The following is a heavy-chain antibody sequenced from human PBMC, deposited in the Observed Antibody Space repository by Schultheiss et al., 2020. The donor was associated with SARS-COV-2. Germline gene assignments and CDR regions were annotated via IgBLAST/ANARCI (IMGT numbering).Heavy chain of an antibody. CDR2: IYTSGST. V-gene: IGHV4-39*07. J-gene: IGHJ6*02. CDR3: ARDYDFWSGYYNDQNFYYYYGMDV. D-gene: IGHD3-3*01. Sequence: SETLSLTCTVSGGSISSSSYYWGWIRQPPGKGLEWIGRIYTSGSTYYNPSLKSRVTISVDTSKNQFSLKLSSVTAADTAVYYCARDYDFWSGYYNDQNFYYYYGMDVWGQGTTVTVSS. CDR1: GGSISSSSYY.